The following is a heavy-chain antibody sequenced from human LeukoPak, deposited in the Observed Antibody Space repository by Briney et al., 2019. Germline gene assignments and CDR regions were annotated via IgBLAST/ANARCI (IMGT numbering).Heavy chain of an antibody. CDR2: IYHSGST. V-gene: IGHV4-4*02. J-gene: IGHJ4*02. CDR3: ARAGWYTLDN. CDR1: GASISSSNW. Sequence: SETLSLTCAVSGASISSSNWLSWVRPPPGKGLEWIGEIYHSGSTNYNPSLKSRVTISVDNSKNQFSLKMSSMTAADTAVYYCARAGWYTLDNWGQGTLVTVSS. D-gene: IGHD2-15*01.